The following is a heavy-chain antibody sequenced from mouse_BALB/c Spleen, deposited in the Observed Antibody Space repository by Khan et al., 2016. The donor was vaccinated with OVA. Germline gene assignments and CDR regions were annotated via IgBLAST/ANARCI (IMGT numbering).Heavy chain of an antibody. J-gene: IGHJ4*01. V-gene: IGHV9-3-1*01. Sequence: QIQLVQSGPELMKPGETVKFSCKASGYSFTNYGMNWVKQTPGKALKWMGWINTYTGKTTYADDFKGRFAFSLETSANTAYLQINNLKNDDTATYFCARPPYFSYTLDHWGQGTSVTVSS. CDR1: GYSFTNYG. D-gene: IGHD2-10*01. CDR3: ARPPYFSYTLDH. CDR2: INTYTGKT.